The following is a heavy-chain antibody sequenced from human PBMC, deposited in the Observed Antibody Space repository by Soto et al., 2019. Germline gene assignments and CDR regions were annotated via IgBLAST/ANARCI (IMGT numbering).Heavy chain of an antibody. V-gene: IGHV3-23*01. D-gene: IGHD1-26*01. J-gene: IGHJ4*02. CDR3: AKDQAGAKDY. CDR1: GFTFNSDA. Sequence: EVQLLESGGGLVQPGGSLRLSCAASGFTFNSDAMSWVRQAPGKGLEWVSAISGSGGTTYYADSVKGRFTISRDNSKNTLYLQMNSLRAEDTAVYYCAKDQAGAKDYWGQGTLVTVSS. CDR2: ISGSGGTT.